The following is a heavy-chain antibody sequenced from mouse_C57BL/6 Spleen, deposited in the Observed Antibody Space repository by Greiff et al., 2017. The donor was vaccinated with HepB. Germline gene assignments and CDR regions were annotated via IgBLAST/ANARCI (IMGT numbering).Heavy chain of an antibody. V-gene: IGHV1-81*01. CDR2: IYPRSGNT. J-gene: IGHJ2*01. D-gene: IGHD1-1*01. CDR1: GYTFTSYG. CDR3: ARIIFPLVDPFSFDY. Sequence: QVHVKQSGAELARPGASVKLSCKASGYTFTSYGISWVKQRTGQGLEWIGEIYPRSGNTYYNEKFKGKATLTADKSSSTAYMELRSLTSEDSAVYFCARIIFPLVDPFSFDYWGEGTPLPVSS.